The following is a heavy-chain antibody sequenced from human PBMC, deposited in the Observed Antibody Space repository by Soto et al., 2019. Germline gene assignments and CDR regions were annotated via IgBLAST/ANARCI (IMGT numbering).Heavy chain of an antibody. V-gene: IGHV4-34*01. CDR1: GGSFSGYY. Sequence: SETLSLTCAVYGGSFSGYYWTWIRQPPGKGLEWIGEINHRGNTNYNPSLKSRVTISVDTSKNQFSLKLTSVTAADTAVYYCARQEVPQWFTKGYYGMDVWDQGTTVTVS. D-gene: IGHD2-8*01. J-gene: IGHJ6*02. CDR2: INHRGNT. CDR3: ARQEVPQWFTKGYYGMDV.